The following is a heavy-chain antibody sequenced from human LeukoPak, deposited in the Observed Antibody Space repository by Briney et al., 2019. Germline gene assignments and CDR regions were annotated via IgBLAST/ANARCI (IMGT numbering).Heavy chain of an antibody. Sequence: SVKVSCKASGGTFSSYAISWVRQAPGQRLEWMGGIIPIFGTANYAQKFQGRVTITADKSTSTAYMELSSLRSEDTAVYYCARGGSSGWPSQGAFDIWGQGTMVTVPS. CDR1: GGTFSSYA. CDR2: IIPIFGTA. V-gene: IGHV1-69*06. CDR3: ARGGSSGWPSQGAFDI. D-gene: IGHD6-19*01. J-gene: IGHJ3*02.